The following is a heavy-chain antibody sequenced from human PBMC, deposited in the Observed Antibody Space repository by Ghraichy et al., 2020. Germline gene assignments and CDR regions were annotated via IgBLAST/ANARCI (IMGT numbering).Heavy chain of an antibody. D-gene: IGHD5-12*01. J-gene: IGHJ4*02. CDR3: ARPVSRIVARIDY. CDR1: GGSISSSSYY. CDR2: IYYSGST. V-gene: IGHV4-39*01. Sequence: SETLSLTCTVSGGSISSSSYYWGWIRQPPGKGLEWIGSIYYSGSTYYNPSLKSRVTISVDTSKNQFSLKLSSVTAADTAVYYCARPVSRIVARIDYWGQGTRVTVSS.